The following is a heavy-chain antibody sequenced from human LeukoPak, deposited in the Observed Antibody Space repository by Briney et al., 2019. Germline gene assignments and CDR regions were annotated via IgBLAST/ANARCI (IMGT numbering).Heavy chain of an antibody. J-gene: IGHJ4*02. Sequence: SQTLSLTCTVSGGSISSGSYYWSWIRQPAGKGLEWIGRIYTSGSTNYNPSLKSRVTISVDTSKNQFSLKLSSVTAADTAVYYCASSENDYGSNSWGQGTLVTVSS. CDR2: IYTSGST. CDR3: ASSENDYGSNS. D-gene: IGHD4/OR15-4a*01. V-gene: IGHV4-61*02. CDR1: GGSISSGSYY.